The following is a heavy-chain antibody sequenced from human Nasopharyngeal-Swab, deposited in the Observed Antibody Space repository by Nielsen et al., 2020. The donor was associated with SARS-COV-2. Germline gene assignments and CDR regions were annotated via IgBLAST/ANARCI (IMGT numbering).Heavy chain of an antibody. CDR2: INHGGST. Sequence: RQAPGKGLEWIGEINHGGSTNYNPSLKSRVTISVDTSKNQFSLKLSSVTAADTAVYYCARDIAARPASPSYYYGMDVWGQGTTVTVSS. CDR3: ARDIAARPASPSYYYGMDV. D-gene: IGHD6-6*01. V-gene: IGHV4-34*01. J-gene: IGHJ6*02.